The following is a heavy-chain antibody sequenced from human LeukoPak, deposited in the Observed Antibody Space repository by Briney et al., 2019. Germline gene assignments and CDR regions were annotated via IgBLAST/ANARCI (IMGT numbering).Heavy chain of an antibody. J-gene: IGHJ4*02. CDR2: ISSSGSTI. Sequence: GGSLRLSCAASGFTFSDYYMSWIRQAPGKGLEWISYISSSGSTIFHADSMKGRFTISRDNAKNSLYLQMNNLRVEDTAVYYCARVSSQQLKWGQGTLVTVSS. D-gene: IGHD6-13*01. CDR3: ARVSSQQLK. CDR1: GFTFSDYY. V-gene: IGHV3-11*01.